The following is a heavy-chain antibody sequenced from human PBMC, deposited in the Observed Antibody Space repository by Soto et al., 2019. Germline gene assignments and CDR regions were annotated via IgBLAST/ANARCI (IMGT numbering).Heavy chain of an antibody. D-gene: IGHD3-3*01. V-gene: IGHV3-7*03. Sequence: EVQLVESGGGLVQPGGSLRLSCAASGFTFSSYRMSWVRQAPGKGLEWVANIKQDGSEKYYVDSVKGRFTISRDNAKNSLYLQMNSLRAEDTAVYYCARVRESITIFGVVRFFDYWGQGTLVTVSS. CDR1: GFTFSSYR. CDR3: ARVRESITIFGVVRFFDY. J-gene: IGHJ4*02. CDR2: IKQDGSEK.